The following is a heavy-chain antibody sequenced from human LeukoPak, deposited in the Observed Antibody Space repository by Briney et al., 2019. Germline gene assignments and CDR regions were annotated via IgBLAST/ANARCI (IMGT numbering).Heavy chain of an antibody. J-gene: IGHJ4*02. CDR2: IIPILGIA. CDR1: GGTFSSYA. Sequence: ASVKVSCKASGGTFSSYAISWVRQAPGQGLEWMGRIIPILGIANYAQTFQGRVTITADKSTSTAYMELSSLRSEDTAVYYCARVEELRGYSFWGQGTLVTVSS. V-gene: IGHV1-69*04. D-gene: IGHD5-18*01. CDR3: ARVEELRGYSF.